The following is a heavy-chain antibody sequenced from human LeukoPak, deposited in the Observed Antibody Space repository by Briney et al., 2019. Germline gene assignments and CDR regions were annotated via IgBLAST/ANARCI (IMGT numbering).Heavy chain of an antibody. D-gene: IGHD4-23*01. Sequence: GGSLRLSCAASEFAFSTYNTNWVRQAPGKGLEWVSYISTGSSTTYYADSVKGRFTISRDNVENSLYLQMNSLRDEDTAVYYCARVAAGYSVNYFDYWGQGTLVTVSS. J-gene: IGHJ4*02. V-gene: IGHV3-48*02. CDR3: ARVAAGYSVNYFDY. CDR1: EFAFSTYN. CDR2: ISTGSSTT.